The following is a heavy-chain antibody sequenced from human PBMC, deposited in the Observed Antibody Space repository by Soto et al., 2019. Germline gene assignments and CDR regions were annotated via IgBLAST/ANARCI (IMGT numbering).Heavy chain of an antibody. J-gene: IGHJ6*02. V-gene: IGHV3-23*01. Sequence: PGGSLRLSCAASGFTFSSYAMSWVRQAPWKGLEWVSAISGSGGSTYYADSVKGRFTISRDNSKNTLYLQMNSLRAEDTAVYYCAKDQALLWLVRGGDYGMDVWSQGTTVTVSS. CDR1: GFTFSSYA. CDR2: ISGSGGST. D-gene: IGHD6-19*01. CDR3: AKDQALLWLVRGGDYGMDV.